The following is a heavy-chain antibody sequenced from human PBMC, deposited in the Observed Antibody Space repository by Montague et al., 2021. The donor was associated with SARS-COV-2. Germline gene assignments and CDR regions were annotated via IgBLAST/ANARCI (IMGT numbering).Heavy chain of an antibody. CDR1: GFTVSSNY. V-gene: IGHV3-53*01. D-gene: IGHD3-10*01. J-gene: IGHJ4*02. CDR2: IYSGGST. CDR3: ARDNYYGSGRSY. Sequence: SLRLSCAASGFTVSSNYMNWVRQAPGKGLEWVSVIYSGGSTYHADSVKGRFAISRDNSKNTLYLQMNSLRAEDTAVYYCARDNYYGSGRSYWGQGTLVTVSS.